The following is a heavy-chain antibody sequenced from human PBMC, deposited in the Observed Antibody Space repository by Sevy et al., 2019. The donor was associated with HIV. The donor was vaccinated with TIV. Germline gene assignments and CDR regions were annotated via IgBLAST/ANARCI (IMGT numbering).Heavy chain of an antibody. Sequence: ASVKVSCKVSGYTLTQLSMHWVRQAPGKGLEWMGGFDPEDGKTIYAQKFQGRLTMTEDTSTDTAYMQLSSLRAEDTAVYYCARDRFTMIVPGAFDIWGQGTMVTVSS. CDR1: GYTLTQLS. CDR2: FDPEDGKT. J-gene: IGHJ3*02. V-gene: IGHV1-24*01. CDR3: ARDRFTMIVPGAFDI. D-gene: IGHD3-22*01.